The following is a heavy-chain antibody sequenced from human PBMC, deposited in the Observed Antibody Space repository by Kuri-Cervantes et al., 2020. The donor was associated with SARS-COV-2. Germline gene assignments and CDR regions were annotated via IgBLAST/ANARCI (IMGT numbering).Heavy chain of an antibody. V-gene: IGHV4-39*01. J-gene: IGHJ4*02. CDR3: ARVKDWFGEPKFDY. CDR2: IYYSGST. Sequence: GSLRLSCTVSGGSISSSSYYWGWIRQPPGKGLEWIGSIYYSGSTYYNPSLKSRVTISVDTSKNQFSLKLSSVTAADTAVYYCARVKDWFGEPKFDYWGQGTLVTAPQ. CDR1: GGSISSSSYY. D-gene: IGHD3-10*01.